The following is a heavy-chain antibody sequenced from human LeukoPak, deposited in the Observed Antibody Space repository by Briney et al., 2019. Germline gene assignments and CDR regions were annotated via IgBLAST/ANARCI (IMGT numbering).Heavy chain of an antibody. D-gene: IGHD2-2*01. J-gene: IGHJ4*02. CDR3: ARDAHCSSTSCYNFGY. Sequence: GGSLRLSCAASGFTFSSYRMNWVRQAPGKGLEWVSYFSSSSSTIYYADSVKGRFPISRDNAKDSPYLQMNSLRAECTAVYYCARDAHCSSTSCYNFGYWGQGTLVTVSS. CDR1: GFTFSSYR. CDR2: FSSSSSTI. V-gene: IGHV3-48*01.